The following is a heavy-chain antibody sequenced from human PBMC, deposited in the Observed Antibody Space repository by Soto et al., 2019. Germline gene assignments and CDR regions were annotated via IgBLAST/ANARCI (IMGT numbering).Heavy chain of an antibody. CDR1: GGSFNSGGYY. CDR3: ARKQAGFFYGIDY. Sequence: LSLTCTVSGGSFNSGGYYWSWIRQHPGKGLEWLGYIDHSGYTFYNPSLQSRIILSMDTSKNQFSLKLSSATAADTAVYFCARKQAGFFYGIDYWGQGTLVTVSS. CDR2: IDHSGYT. J-gene: IGHJ4*02. V-gene: IGHV4-31*03. D-gene: IGHD3-3*01.